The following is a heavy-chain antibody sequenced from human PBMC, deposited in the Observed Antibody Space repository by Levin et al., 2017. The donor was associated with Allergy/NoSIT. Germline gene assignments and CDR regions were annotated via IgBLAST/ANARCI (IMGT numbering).Heavy chain of an antibody. V-gene: IGHV4-61*09. J-gene: IGHJ4*02. CDR3: ANYAAGRGGSGY. Sequence: SQTLSLTCPVSGASISSGTYHWSWIRQPAGKGLEWIGQVYFNGITYTSPSFESRVTISADMSKNYFSLKLSSVTAADTAVYYCANYAAGRGGSGYWGQGALVTVSS. CDR2: VYFNGIT. CDR1: GASISSGTYH. D-gene: IGHD1-26*01.